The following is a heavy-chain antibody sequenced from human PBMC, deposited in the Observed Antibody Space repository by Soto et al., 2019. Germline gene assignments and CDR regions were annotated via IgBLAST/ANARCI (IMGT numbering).Heavy chain of an antibody. V-gene: IGHV3-7*03. J-gene: IGHJ6*02. CDR1: GFTCSSYR. Sequence: GPLRLPCAASGFTCSSYRMSWLHHPLGEGLEWWANIKQDGGEKYYVDSVKGRFIISRDNAKNALSLQMNSLRAEDTAVYYCARGGELPRRYYSYYGMDVWGQGSTV. CDR3: ARGGELPRRYYSYYGMDV. D-gene: IGHD1-7*01. CDR2: IKQDGGEK.